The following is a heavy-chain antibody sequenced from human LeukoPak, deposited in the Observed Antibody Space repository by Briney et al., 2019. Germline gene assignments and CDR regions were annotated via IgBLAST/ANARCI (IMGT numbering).Heavy chain of an antibody. Sequence: ASVKVSCTASGYTFTSYAIHWVRQAPGQRLEWMGWINAGNGNTIYSQKFQGRVTISRDTSASTAYMELSSLRSEDTAVYYCARDLGGYCSSTSCFYAFDIWGQGTMVTVSS. CDR2: INAGNGNT. CDR1: GYTFTSYA. D-gene: IGHD2-2*01. V-gene: IGHV1-3*01. CDR3: ARDLGGYCSSTSCFYAFDI. J-gene: IGHJ3*02.